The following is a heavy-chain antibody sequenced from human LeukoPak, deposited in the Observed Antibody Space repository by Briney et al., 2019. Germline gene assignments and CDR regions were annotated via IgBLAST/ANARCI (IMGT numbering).Heavy chain of an antibody. D-gene: IGHD3-10*01. CDR2: ITTSSTYI. V-gene: IGHV3-21*01. J-gene: IGHJ3*02. CDR3: ARESPKYASGSHDAFDI. Sequence: GGSLRLSCAASGFTFSTCSMNWVRQAPGKGLEWVSSITTSSTYIYYADSVKGRFTISRDNAKNSLCLQINSLRAEDTAVYYCARESPKYASGSHDAFDIWGQGTMVTVSS. CDR1: GFTFSTCS.